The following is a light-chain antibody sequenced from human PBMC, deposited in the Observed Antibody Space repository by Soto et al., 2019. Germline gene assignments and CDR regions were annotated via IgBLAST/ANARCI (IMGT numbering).Light chain of an antibody. CDR3: QSYDSSNHVV. V-gene: IGLV6-57*03. Sequence: NFMLAQSHSVSESPGKTVTISCTRSSGSMASNYVQWYQQRPGSAPTTVIYEDNQRPSGVPDRFSGSIDSSSNSASLTISGLKTEDEADYYCQSYDSSNHVVFGGGTKLSVL. CDR2: EDN. J-gene: IGLJ2*01. CDR1: SGSMASNY.